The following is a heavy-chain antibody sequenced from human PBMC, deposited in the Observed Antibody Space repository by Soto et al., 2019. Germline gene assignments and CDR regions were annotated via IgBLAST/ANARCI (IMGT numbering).Heavy chain of an antibody. Sequence: DGQLVESGGGLVKPGGSERLSCVASGPTFSTYGMNWIRQTPGKGLEWVSSITSSGSYIHYADSVQGRFTVSRDNAKNSMYLQMNSLRVEDTAVYFCARDESAGSSTSNWGQGTMVTVSS. D-gene: IGHD2-2*01. CDR2: ITSSGSYI. V-gene: IGHV3-21*01. J-gene: IGHJ4*02. CDR1: GPTFSTYG. CDR3: ARDESAGSSTSN.